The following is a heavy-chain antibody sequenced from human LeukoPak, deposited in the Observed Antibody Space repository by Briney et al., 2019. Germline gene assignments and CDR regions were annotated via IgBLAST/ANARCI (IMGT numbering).Heavy chain of an antibody. CDR2: INHSGST. D-gene: IGHD6-19*01. Sequence: SETLSLTCAVYGGSFSNYYWSWIRQPPGKGLEWIGGINHSGSTNYNPSLKSRVTMSVNTSKNQFSLNLTSVTAADTAVYYCARVKRTSGWYAGYWGQGTLVTVSS. J-gene: IGHJ4*02. CDR3: ARVKRTSGWYAGY. CDR1: GGSFSNYY. V-gene: IGHV4-34*01.